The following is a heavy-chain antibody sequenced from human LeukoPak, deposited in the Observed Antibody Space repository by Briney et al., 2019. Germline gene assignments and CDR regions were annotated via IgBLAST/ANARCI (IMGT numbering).Heavy chain of an antibody. J-gene: IGHJ4*02. V-gene: IGHV3-23*01. D-gene: IGHD1-26*01. CDR1: GFTFSAYG. CDR3: AKDGRKDYGSYDFDY. Sequence: GGSLRLSCAASGFTFSAYGMSWVRQAPGKGLEWVSSVSANGGSTYYADSVKGRFTISRDNSKNTLYLQMNSLRAEDTAVYYCAKDGRKDYGSYDFDYWGQGTLVTVSS. CDR2: VSANGGST.